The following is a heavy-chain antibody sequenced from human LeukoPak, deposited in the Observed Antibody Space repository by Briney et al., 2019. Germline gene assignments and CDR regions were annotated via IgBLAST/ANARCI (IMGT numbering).Heavy chain of an antibody. D-gene: IGHD2-8*01. CDR2: ISWNSGSI. CDR3: AKDMEDSTYVPWFDP. V-gene: IGHV3-9*01. Sequence: GRSLRLSCAASGFTFDDYDMHWVRQAPGKGLEWVSGISWNSGSIEYVDSPKGRFTISRDNAKNSLYLQMNSLRTEDTALYYCAKDMEDSTYVPWFDPWGQGTLVTVSS. J-gene: IGHJ5*02. CDR1: GFTFDDYD.